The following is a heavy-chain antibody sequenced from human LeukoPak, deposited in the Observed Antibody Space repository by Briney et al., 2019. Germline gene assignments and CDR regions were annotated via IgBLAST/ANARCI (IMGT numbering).Heavy chain of an antibody. Sequence: KPSETLSLTCAVYGGSFSDYYWIWIRQSPGKGLEWLGQINHSGSANYNPSLKSRITISVDSSKNQFSLELTSVSAADTAVYYCARQGASYGDYVWGYYYMDVWGRGTTVTVSS. CDR3: ARQGASYGDYVWGYYYMDV. CDR1: GGSFSDYY. D-gene: IGHD4-17*01. CDR2: INHSGSA. J-gene: IGHJ6*03. V-gene: IGHV4-34*01.